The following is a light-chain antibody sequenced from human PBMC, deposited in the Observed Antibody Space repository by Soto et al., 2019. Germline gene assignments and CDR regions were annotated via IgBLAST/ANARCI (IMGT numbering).Light chain of an antibody. Sequence: DIQMTQSPSTLSAFAGDRVTITCRASQRIRNWLAWYQQKPGKAPKLLIYEASNLESAVPSRFSGGGSETEFTLTISSLQPDDFAIYYCQQYNSYPWTFGQGTKVDIK. J-gene: IGKJ1*01. CDR3: QQYNSYPWT. V-gene: IGKV1-5*01. CDR1: QRIRNW. CDR2: EAS.